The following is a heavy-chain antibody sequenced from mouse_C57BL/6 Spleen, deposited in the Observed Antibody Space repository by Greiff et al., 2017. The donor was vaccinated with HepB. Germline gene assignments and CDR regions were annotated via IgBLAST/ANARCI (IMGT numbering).Heavy chain of an antibody. Sequence: VQRVESGAELVKPGASVKISCKASGYAFSSYWMNWVKQRPGKGLEWIGQIYPGDGDTNYNGKFKGKATLTADKSSSTAYMQLSSLTSEDSAVYFCAGSSLYYFDYWGQGTTLTVSS. D-gene: IGHD1-1*01. J-gene: IGHJ2*01. CDR1: GYAFSSYW. V-gene: IGHV1-80*01. CDR3: AGSSLYYFDY. CDR2: IYPGDGDT.